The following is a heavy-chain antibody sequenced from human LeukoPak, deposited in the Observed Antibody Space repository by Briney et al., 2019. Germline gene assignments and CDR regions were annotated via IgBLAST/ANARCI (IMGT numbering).Heavy chain of an antibody. J-gene: IGHJ6*02. D-gene: IGHD6-19*01. CDR3: ARLKYSSGWYSPYYYYGMDV. CDR2: ISSSSSYI. Sequence: GGSLRLSCAASGFTFSSYSMNWVRQVPGKGLEWVSSISSSSSYIYYADSVKGRFTISRDNAKNSLYLQMNSLRAEDTAVYYCARLKYSSGWYSPYYYYGMDVWGQGTTVTVSS. V-gene: IGHV3-21*01. CDR1: GFTFSSYS.